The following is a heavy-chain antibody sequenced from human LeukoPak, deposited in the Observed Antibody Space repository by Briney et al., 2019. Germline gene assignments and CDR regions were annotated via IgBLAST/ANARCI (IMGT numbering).Heavy chain of an antibody. D-gene: IGHD5-12*01. V-gene: IGHV1-2*02. CDR1: GYTFTGYY. CDR3: AKDRYGDYEAPFHYYMDA. CDR2: INPDSGGT. Sequence: GASVRVSCKASGYTFTGYYMHWVRQAPGQGLEWVGWINPDSGGTNYAQKFQGRVTMTRDTSIRTAYMELSRLRSDDTAVYYCAKDRYGDYEAPFHYYMDAWGRGTTVTVSS. J-gene: IGHJ6*03.